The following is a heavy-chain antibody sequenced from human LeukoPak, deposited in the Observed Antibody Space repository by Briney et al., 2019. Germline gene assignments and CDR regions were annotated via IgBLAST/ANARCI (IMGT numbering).Heavy chain of an antibody. D-gene: IGHD3-22*01. V-gene: IGHV1-18*01. CDR1: GYTFTSYG. CDR3: ARDKGISYYDSSGYLRPDAFDI. Sequence: ASVKVSCKASGYTFTSYGISWVRQAPGQGLEWMGWISAYNGNTNYAQKLQGRVTMTTDTSTSTAYMELRSLRSDDTAVYYCARDKGISYYDSSGYLRPDAFDIWGQGTMVTVSS. J-gene: IGHJ3*02. CDR2: ISAYNGNT.